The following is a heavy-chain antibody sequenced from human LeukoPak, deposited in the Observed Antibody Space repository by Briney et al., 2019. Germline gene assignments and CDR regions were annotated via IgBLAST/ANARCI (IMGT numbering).Heavy chain of an antibody. D-gene: IGHD5-18*01. V-gene: IGHV3-23*01. CDR1: GFTFSSYA. Sequence: PGGSLRLSCAASGFTFSSYAMSWVRQAPGKGLEWVSAISGSGGSTYYADSVKGRFTISRDNSKNTLYLQMNSLRAEDTAVYYCARDSSPIYSSDGMDVWGQGTTVTVSS. CDR2: ISGSGGST. J-gene: IGHJ6*02. CDR3: ARDSSPIYSSDGMDV.